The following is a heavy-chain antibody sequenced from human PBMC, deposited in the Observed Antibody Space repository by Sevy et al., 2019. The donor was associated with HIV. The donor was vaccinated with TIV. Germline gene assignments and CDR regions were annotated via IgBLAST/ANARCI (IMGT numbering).Heavy chain of an antibody. CDR3: ATFPYGSGSYYNGIAGDYYYYGMDV. CDR1: GGSFSGYY. D-gene: IGHD3-10*01. CDR2: INHSGST. J-gene: IGHJ6*02. V-gene: IGHV4-34*01. Sequence: LSLTCAVYGGSFSGYYWSWIRQPPGKGLEWIGEINHSGSTNYNPSLKSRVTISVDTSKNQFSLKLSSVTAADTAVYYCATFPYGSGSYYNGIAGDYYYYGMDVWGQGTTVTVSS.